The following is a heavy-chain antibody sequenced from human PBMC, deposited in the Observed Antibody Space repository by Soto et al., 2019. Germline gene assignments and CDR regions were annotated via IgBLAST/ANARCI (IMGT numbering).Heavy chain of an antibody. CDR2: ISGSGGST. D-gene: IGHD6-13*01. Sequence: GWSLRLSCASSGFTFISYAMSWVRQAPGKGLEWVSAISGSGGSTYYADSVKGRFTISRDNSKNTLYLQMNSLRAEDTAVYYCANVIGSSSWYSGYWGQGTLVTVSS. V-gene: IGHV3-23*01. CDR1: GFTFISYA. J-gene: IGHJ4*02. CDR3: ANVIGSSSWYSGY.